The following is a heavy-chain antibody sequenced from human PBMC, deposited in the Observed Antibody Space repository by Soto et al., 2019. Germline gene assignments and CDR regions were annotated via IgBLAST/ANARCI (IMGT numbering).Heavy chain of an antibody. CDR2: IIPIFGTA. D-gene: IGHD2-15*01. CDR1: GGTFSSYA. Sequence: QVQLVQSGAEVKKPGSSVKVSCKASGGTFSSYAISWVRQAPGQGLEWMGGIIPIFGTANYAQKFQGRVTITADESTSTAYMELSSLRSEDTAVYYCARGGWEYCSGGSCYPVLNNWYFDLWGRGTLVTVSS. J-gene: IGHJ2*01. CDR3: ARGGWEYCSGGSCYPVLNNWYFDL. V-gene: IGHV1-69*12.